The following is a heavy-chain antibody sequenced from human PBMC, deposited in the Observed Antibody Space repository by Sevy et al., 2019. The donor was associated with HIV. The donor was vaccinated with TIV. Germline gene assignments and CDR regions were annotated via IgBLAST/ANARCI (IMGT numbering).Heavy chain of an antibody. J-gene: IGHJ4*02. Sequence: GGSLRLSCAASGFTFSNYGLHWVRQAPGKGLEWVAIISFDGSNKYYSNSVKGRFIISRDDSKNTLYLQLNSLRAEDTAVYYCAKDRLSGYIPAGGGDYFDYWGQGTLVTVSS. V-gene: IGHV3-30*18. CDR2: ISFDGSNK. D-gene: IGHD5-12*01. CDR1: GFTFSNYG. CDR3: AKDRLSGYIPAGGGDYFDY.